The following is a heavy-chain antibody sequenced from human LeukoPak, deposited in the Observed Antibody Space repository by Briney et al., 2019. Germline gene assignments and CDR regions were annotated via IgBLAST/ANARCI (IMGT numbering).Heavy chain of an antibody. Sequence: GESLKISCKGSGYRFTSYWIGWVRQMPGKGLEWMGIIYPGDSDTRYSPSFQGQVTISADKSISTAYLQWSSLKASDTAMYYCARSRTDIVATISFDYWGQGTLVTVSS. D-gene: IGHD5-12*01. V-gene: IGHV5-51*01. J-gene: IGHJ4*02. CDR1: GYRFTSYW. CDR2: IYPGDSDT. CDR3: ARSRTDIVATISFDY.